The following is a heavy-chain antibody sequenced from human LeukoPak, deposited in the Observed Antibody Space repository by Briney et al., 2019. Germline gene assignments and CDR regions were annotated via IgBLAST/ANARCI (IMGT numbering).Heavy chain of an antibody. V-gene: IGHV1-8*01. CDR2: FDPEDGET. Sequence: ASVKVSCKASGYTFTSYDINWVRQATGQGLEWMGGFDPEDGETIYAQKFQGRVTITRNTSISTAYMELSSLRSEDTAVYYCARGRLRERRLTDYWGQGTLVTVSS. CDR3: ARGRLRERRLTDY. D-gene: IGHD5-12*01. CDR1: GYTFTSYD. J-gene: IGHJ4*02.